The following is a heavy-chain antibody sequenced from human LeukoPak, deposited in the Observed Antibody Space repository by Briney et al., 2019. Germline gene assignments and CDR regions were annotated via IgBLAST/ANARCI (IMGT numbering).Heavy chain of an antibody. J-gene: IGHJ4*02. D-gene: IGHD3-9*01. Sequence: PSETLSLTCTVSGGSISGSTYYWGWIRQPPGKGLEWLASMHHSGSTFYNPSLKNLGTISVDTSKSQFSLKLRSVTAADTAVYYCARRNDILTGYYSSFDYWGQGTLVTVSS. V-gene: IGHV4-39*01. CDR3: ARRNDILTGYYSSFDY. CDR2: MHHSGST. CDR1: GGSISGSTYY.